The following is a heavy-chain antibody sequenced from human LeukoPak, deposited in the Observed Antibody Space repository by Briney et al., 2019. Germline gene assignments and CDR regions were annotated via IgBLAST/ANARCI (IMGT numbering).Heavy chain of an antibody. CDR1: GYTFTSYG. V-gene: IGHV1-18*01. CDR2: ISAYNGNT. D-gene: IGHD6-6*01. J-gene: IGHJ6*03. CDR3: ARDRHSSSFGPYYMDV. Sequence: ASVKVSCKASGYTFTSYGISWVRQAPGQGLEWMGWISAYNGNTNYAQKLQGRVTMTTDTSTSTAYIELRSLRSDDTAVYYCARDRHSSSFGPYYMDVWGKGTTVTVSS.